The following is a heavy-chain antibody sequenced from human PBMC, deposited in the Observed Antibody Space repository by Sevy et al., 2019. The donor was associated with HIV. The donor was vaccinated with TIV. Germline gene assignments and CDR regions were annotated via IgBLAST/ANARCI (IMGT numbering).Heavy chain of an antibody. CDR2: INWNGDST. CDR1: GFTFDDYG. CDR3: AKGDGRTAMVPLYFDY. Sequence: GGSLRLSCAASGFTFDDYGMSWVRQAPGKGLEWVSGINWNGDSTNYADSARGRFTISRDNAKNSLFLQMNSLRAEDTAFYYCAKGDGRTAMVPLYFDYWGQGTLVTVSS. V-gene: IGHV3-20*04. D-gene: IGHD5-18*01. J-gene: IGHJ4*02.